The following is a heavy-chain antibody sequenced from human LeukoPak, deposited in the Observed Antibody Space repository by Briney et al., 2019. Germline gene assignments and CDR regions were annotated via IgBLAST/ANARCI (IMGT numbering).Heavy chain of an antibody. D-gene: IGHD3-3*01. J-gene: IGHJ4*02. CDR3: ARDYYDFWSGYYDY. Sequence: PSETLSLTCAVYGGSFSGYYWSWIRQPPGKGLEWIGEINHSGSTNYNPSLKSRVTISVDTSKNQFSLKLSSVTAADTAVYYCARDYYDFWSGYYDYWGQGTLVTVSP. V-gene: IGHV4-34*01. CDR2: INHSGST. CDR1: GGSFSGYY.